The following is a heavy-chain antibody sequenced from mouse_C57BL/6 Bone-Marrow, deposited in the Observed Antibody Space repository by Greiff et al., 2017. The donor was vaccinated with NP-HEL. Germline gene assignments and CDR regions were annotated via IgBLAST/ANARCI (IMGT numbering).Heavy chain of an antibody. Sequence: QVQLQQPGTELVKPGASVKLSCKASGYTFTSYWMHWVKQRPGQGLEWIGNINPSNGGTNYNEKFKSKATLTVDKSSSTAYMQLRSLTSENSAVYYCARRGSYESYAMDYWGQGTSVTVSS. CDR3: ARRGSYESYAMDY. V-gene: IGHV1-53*01. D-gene: IGHD1-1*02. CDR2: INPSNGGT. CDR1: GYTFTSYW. J-gene: IGHJ4*01.